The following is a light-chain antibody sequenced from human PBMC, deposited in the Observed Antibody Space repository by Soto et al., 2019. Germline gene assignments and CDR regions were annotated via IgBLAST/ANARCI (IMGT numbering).Light chain of an antibody. CDR1: QRISSN. J-gene: IGKJ4*01. CDR3: QQYNNWPLT. V-gene: IGKV3-15*01. Sequence: ILMTQSPATLSVSPGERVIVSCRASQRISSNLAWYQQKPGQAPRLLIYGAYTRATGIPARFTGSGSGTEFTLTISALQSEDFAVYYCQQYNNWPLTFGGGTKVEIK. CDR2: GAY.